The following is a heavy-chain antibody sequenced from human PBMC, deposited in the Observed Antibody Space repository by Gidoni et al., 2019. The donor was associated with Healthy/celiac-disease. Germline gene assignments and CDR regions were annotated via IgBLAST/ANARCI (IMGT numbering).Heavy chain of an antibody. D-gene: IGHD3-22*01. J-gene: IGHJ5*02. CDR1: GCSISSDGSY. CDR3: ARMVRLYYYDSSGYTLGPNWFDP. CDR2: IYYSGST. Sequence: QVQLQESGPGLVKPSQTLSLTCTVAGCSISSDGSYWIWIRQHPGKGLEWIGYIYYSGSTYYNPSIKSRVTISVDTSKNQFSLKLSSVTAADTAVYDWARMVRLYYYDSSGYTLGPNWFDPWGQGTLVTVSS. V-gene: IGHV4-31*03.